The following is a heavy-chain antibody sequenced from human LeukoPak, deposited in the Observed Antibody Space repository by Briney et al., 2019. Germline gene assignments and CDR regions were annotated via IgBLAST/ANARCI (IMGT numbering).Heavy chain of an antibody. J-gene: IGHJ4*02. Sequence: SETLSLTCTVSGGSISSTSYYWGWIRQPPGKGLECIGSIFYSGRTYFNPSLKSRVTISVDTSKNQFPLNLSSVTAADTAVYYCARAPPRGSYYRGYFDYWGQGTLVTVSS. V-gene: IGHV4-39*06. CDR1: GGSISSTSYY. CDR2: IFYSGRT. D-gene: IGHD3-10*01. CDR3: ARAPPRGSYYRGYFDY.